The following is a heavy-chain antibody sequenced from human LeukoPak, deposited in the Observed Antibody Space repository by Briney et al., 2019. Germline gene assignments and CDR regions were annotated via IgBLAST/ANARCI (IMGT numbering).Heavy chain of an antibody. CDR1: EFDFSSHA. CDR3: ANEIRPNDY. D-gene: IGHD4-17*01. J-gene: IGHJ4*02. Sequence: QPGGSLRLSCAASEFDFSSHAMTWVRQAPGKGLEWVSAISTSGSKTYYADSVKGRFTISRDNSKNTLYLQMNSLRAEDTAVYYCANEIRPNDYWGQGTQVTVSS. CDR2: ISTSGSKT. V-gene: IGHV3-23*01.